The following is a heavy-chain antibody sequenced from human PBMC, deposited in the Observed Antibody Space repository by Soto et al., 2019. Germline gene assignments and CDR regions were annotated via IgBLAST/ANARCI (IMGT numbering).Heavy chain of an antibody. CDR2: IWYDGSNK. CDR3: ARDISSGRKMAPPDL. Sequence: GGSLRLSCAASGFTFSSYGMHWVRQAPGKGLEWVAVIWYDGSNKYYADSVKGRFTISRDNSKNTLYLQMNSLRAEDTAVYYCARDISSGRKMAPPDLWGQGTLVTVSS. V-gene: IGHV3-33*01. J-gene: IGHJ5*02. CDR1: GFTFSSYG. D-gene: IGHD6-19*01.